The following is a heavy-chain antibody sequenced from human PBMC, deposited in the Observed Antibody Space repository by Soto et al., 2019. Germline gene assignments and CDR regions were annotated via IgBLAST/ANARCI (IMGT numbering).Heavy chain of an antibody. D-gene: IGHD2-2*01. CDR2: ISYDGSNK. V-gene: IGHV3-30*18. Sequence: GGSLRLSCAASGFTFSSYGMHWVRQAPGKGLEWVAVISYDGSNKYYADSVKGRFTISRDNSKNTLYLQMNSLRAEDTAVYYCAKDENDIVVVPPNGMGVWGQGTTVTVSS. J-gene: IGHJ6*02. CDR3: AKDENDIVVVPPNGMGV. CDR1: GFTFSSYG.